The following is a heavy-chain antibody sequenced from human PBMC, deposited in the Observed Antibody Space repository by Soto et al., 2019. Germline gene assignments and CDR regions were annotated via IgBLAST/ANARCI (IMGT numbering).Heavy chain of an antibody. CDR1: GGSISSSSYY. D-gene: IGHD6-13*01. Sequence: SETLSLTCTVSGGSISSSSYYWGWIRQPPGKGLEWIGSIYYSGSTYYNPSLKSRVTISVDTSKNQFSLKLSSVTAADTAVYYCERNPGIAAAAAPWTPYYFDYWGRGTLVTVSS. CDR2: IYYSGST. J-gene: IGHJ4*02. V-gene: IGHV4-39*01. CDR3: ERNPGIAAAAAPWTPYYFDY.